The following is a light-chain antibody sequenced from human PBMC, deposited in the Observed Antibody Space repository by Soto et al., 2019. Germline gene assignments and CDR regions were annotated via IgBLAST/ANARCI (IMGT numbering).Light chain of an antibody. CDR3: QQYSSYWT. V-gene: IGKV1-5*01. CDR2: DAY. Sequence: DIQMTQSPSTLSASVGDRVTITGRASQNINTWLAWYHQKPGMAPKLLISDAYTLESGVPSRFSGSGSGPEFTLTISRLQPDDFATYYCQQYSSYWTFGQGTKVE. J-gene: IGKJ1*01. CDR1: QNINTW.